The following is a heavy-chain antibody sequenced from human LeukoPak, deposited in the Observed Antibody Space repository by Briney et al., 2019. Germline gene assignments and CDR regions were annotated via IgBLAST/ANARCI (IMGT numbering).Heavy chain of an antibody. CDR1: GFTFGDYY. CDR3: ARAHYYDSSGYPNPFDY. Sequence: PGGSLRLSCAASGFTFGDYYMNWIRQAPGKGLEWVSYISSSGSTIYYADSVKGRFTISRDNAKNSLYLQMNSLRAEDTAVYYCARAHYYDSSGYPNPFDYWGQGTLVTVSS. V-gene: IGHV3-11*04. D-gene: IGHD3-22*01. J-gene: IGHJ4*02. CDR2: ISSSGSTI.